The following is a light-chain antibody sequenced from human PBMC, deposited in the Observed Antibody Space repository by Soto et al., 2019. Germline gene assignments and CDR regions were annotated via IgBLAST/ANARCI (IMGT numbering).Light chain of an antibody. V-gene: IGLV2-14*01. CDR3: SSCTSSNTRV. CDR1: SSDVGGYNY. CDR2: DVS. Sequence: QSALTQPASVSGSPGQSITISCTGTSSDVGGYNYVSWYQQHPGKAPKLMIYDVSNRPSGVSNRFSGSKSGNTASLTISGLQAEDEADYYCSSCTSSNTRVFGGGTKVTVL. J-gene: IGLJ3*02.